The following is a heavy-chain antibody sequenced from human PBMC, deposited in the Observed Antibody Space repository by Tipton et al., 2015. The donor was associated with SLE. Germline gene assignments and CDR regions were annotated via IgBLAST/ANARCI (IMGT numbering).Heavy chain of an antibody. Sequence: SLRLSCAASGFTVSSCAMHWVRQAPGKGLEWVANIRSDGSNKYYADSVKGRFTISRDNSNNTLYLQMNSLRVEDTAVYYCARDRAAQYYSYYYMDVWGKGTTVTISS. D-gene: IGHD6-25*01. CDR2: IRSDGSNK. CDR1: GFTVSSCA. CDR3: ARDRAAQYYSYYYMDV. J-gene: IGHJ6*03. V-gene: IGHV3-30*02.